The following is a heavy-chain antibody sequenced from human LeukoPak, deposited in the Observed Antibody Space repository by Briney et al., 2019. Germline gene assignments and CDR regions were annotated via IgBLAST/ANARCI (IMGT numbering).Heavy chain of an antibody. J-gene: IGHJ5*02. D-gene: IGHD6-13*01. V-gene: IGHV1-46*01. CDR2: INPSGGST. CDR3: ARTLAAAGSDNWFDP. CDR1: GYTFTIYY. Sequence: ASVKVSCKASGYTFTIYYMHWVRQAPGQGLEWMGIINPSGGSTSYAQKFQGRATMTRDTSTSTVYMELSSLRSEDTAVYYCARTLAAAGSDNWFDPWGQGTLVTVSS.